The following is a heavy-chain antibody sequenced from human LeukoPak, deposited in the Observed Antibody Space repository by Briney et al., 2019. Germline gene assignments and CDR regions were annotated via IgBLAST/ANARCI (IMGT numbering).Heavy chain of an antibody. CDR2: MNPNSGNT. D-gene: IGHD3-3*01. V-gene: IGHV1-8*03. CDR3: ARTGDFWSGYSDY. J-gene: IGHJ4*02. CDR1: GYTFTSYD. Sequence: ASVKVSCKASGYTFTSYDINWVRQATGQGLEWMGWMNPNSGNTGYAQKFQGRVTITRNTSISTAYMELNSLRSEDTAVYYCARTGDFWSGYSDYWGQGTLVTVSS.